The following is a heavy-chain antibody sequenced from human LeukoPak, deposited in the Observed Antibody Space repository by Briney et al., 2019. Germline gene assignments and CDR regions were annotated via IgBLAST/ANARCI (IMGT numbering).Heavy chain of an antibody. CDR1: GFTFTNYA. CDR3: ARAPSDY. J-gene: IGHJ4*02. CDR2: INSNGSRT. V-gene: IGHV3-64*04. Sequence: GGSLRLSCSTSGFTFTNYAMHWVRQAPGKGLEYVSAINSNGSRTNYADSVKGRFTISRDNAKNSLYLQMNSLRAEDTAVYYCARAPSDYWGQGTLVTVSS.